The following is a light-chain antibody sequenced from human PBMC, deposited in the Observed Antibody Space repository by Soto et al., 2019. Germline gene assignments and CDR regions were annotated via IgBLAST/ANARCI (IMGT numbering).Light chain of an antibody. J-gene: IGKJ5*01. CDR3: QQYSSSPS. V-gene: IGKV3-15*01. Sequence: EVVLTQSPGTLTLSPAERTTLPCKASQSFSTVYLGWYQHKPGQAPRLLIYGASTRASGIPARLSGSGSGTEFTLTIGSLQSEDSAVYYCQQYSSSPSFGQGTRLEIK. CDR1: QSFSTVY. CDR2: GAS.